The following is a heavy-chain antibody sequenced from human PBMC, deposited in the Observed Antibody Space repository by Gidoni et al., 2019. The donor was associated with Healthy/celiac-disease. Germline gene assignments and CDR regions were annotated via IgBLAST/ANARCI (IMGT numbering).Heavy chain of an antibody. CDR1: GYTVTSYG. CDR2: ISAYNGNT. CDR3: ARDGYCSSTSCYYYYYGMDV. D-gene: IGHD2-2*03. J-gene: IGHJ6*02. V-gene: IGHV1-18*01. Sequence: QVQLVQSGAEVKKPGASVKVSCKASGYTVTSYGISWVRQAPGQGLEWMGWISAYNGNTNYAQKLQSRVTMTTDTSTSTAYMELRSLRSDDTAVYYCARDGYCSSTSCYYYYYGMDVWGQGTTVTVSS.